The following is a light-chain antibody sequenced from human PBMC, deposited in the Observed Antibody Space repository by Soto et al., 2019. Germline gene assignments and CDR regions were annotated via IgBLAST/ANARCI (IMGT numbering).Light chain of an antibody. V-gene: IGKV1-39*01. J-gene: IGKJ4*01. CDR3: RRSYDTPPWT. Sequence: DIQMSQSPSSLFASVGERVTITCRARQGILSYLNWYQQKPGEAPKLLITGATNLQSGVPSRCSGSESGTEVTLTISSLQPEDFVTYYCRRSYDTPPWTFGGGTKVEIK. CDR1: QGILSY. CDR2: GAT.